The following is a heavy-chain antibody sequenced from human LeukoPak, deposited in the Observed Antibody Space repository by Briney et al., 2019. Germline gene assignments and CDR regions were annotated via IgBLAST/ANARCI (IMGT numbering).Heavy chain of an antibody. CDR1: GYTFTSYG. D-gene: IGHD3-10*01. CDR3: AKDRGYYGSGSVPSFDY. V-gene: IGHV1-18*04. Sequence: ASVKVSCKASGYTFTSYGISWVRQAPGQGLEWMGWISGYNAKTNYAQKVQGRVTMTTDTSTNTAYMEVRSLGSDDTAVYYCAKDRGYYGSGSVPSFDYWGQGTLVTVSS. CDR2: ISGYNAKT. J-gene: IGHJ4*02.